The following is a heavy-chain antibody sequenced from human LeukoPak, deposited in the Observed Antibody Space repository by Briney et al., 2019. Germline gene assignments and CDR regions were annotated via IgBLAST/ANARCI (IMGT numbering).Heavy chain of an antibody. CDR1: GFTFSSYE. D-gene: IGHD2-2*01. V-gene: IGHV3-48*03. J-gene: IGHJ6*03. CDR3: AKDWAIAGSYYCMDV. CDR2: ISSSGSTK. Sequence: QAGGSLRLSCAASGFTFSSYEMNWVRQAPGKGLEWVSYISSSGSTKYYADSVKGRFTISRDNSKNTLYLQMNSLRAEDTAVYYCAKDWAIAGSYYCMDVWGKGTTVTISS.